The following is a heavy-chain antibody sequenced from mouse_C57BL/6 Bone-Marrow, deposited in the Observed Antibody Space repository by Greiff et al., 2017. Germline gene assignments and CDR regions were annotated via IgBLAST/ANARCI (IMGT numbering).Heavy chain of an antibody. J-gene: IGHJ3*01. Sequence: EVMLVESGGGLVKPGGSLKLSCAASGFTFSSYAMSWVRQTPEKRLEWVATISDGGSYTYYPDNVKGRFTISRDNAKNNLYLQMSHLKSEDTAMYYCARVGYYEEVFAYWGQGTLVTVSA. CDR3: ARVGYYEEVFAY. D-gene: IGHD2-3*01. CDR1: GFTFSSYA. V-gene: IGHV5-4*03. CDR2: ISDGGSYT.